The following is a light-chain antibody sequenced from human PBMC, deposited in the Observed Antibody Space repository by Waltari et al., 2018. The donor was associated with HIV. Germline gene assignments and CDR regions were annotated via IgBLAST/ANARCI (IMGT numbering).Light chain of an antibody. V-gene: IGKV3-11*01. CDR2: DAS. CDR1: QCVSDY. J-gene: IGKJ4*01. Sequence: EVVLTQSLATLSLSPGERATLSCRASQCVSDYLAWYQQKPGQAPRLLIYDASNRATGIPARFSGSGSGTDFTLTISSLEPEDFAVYYCQQRSNWRRSGLTFGGGTKVEIK. CDR3: QQRSNWRRSGLT.